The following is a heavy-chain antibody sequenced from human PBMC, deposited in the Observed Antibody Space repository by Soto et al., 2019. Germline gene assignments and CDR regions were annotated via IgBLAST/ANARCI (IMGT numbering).Heavy chain of an antibody. CDR1: YGAMRSYY. CDR3: ARDRSGRVRYYFDS. V-gene: IGHV4-4*07. J-gene: IGHJ4*02. CDR2: IYTTGST. Sequence: ETLSLTCTVSYGAMRSYYWSWIRQPAGKGLEWIGRIYTTGSTNYNPSLTSRVSMSIDTSKNQFSLNLTSVTASDTAVYYCARDRSGRVRYYFDSWGQGALVTVSS. D-gene: IGHD1-26*01.